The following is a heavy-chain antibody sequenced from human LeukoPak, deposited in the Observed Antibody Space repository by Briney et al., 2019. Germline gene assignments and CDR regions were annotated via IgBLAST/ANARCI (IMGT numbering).Heavy chain of an antibody. Sequence: PSETLSLTCTVSGGSISSGSYYWSWIRQPPGKGLEWIGEINHSGSTNYNPSLKSRVTISVDTSKNQFSLKLSSVTAADTAVYYCARGRVDGSSGWYALYYFDYWGQGTLVTVSS. CDR2: INHSGST. CDR3: ARGRVDGSSGWYALYYFDY. CDR1: GGSISSGSYY. J-gene: IGHJ4*02. V-gene: IGHV4-39*07. D-gene: IGHD6-19*01.